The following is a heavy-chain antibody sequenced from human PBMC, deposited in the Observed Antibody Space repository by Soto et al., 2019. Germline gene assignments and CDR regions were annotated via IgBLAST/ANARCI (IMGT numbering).Heavy chain of an antibody. CDR1: GFTFSSYA. J-gene: IGHJ4*02. Sequence: LRLSCAASGFTFSSYAMHWVRQAPGKGLEWVAVISYDGSNKYYADSVKGRFTISRDNSKNTLYLQMNSLRAEDTAVYYCARDGSRWLHSPKYYFDYWGQGTLVTVSS. D-gene: IGHD5-18*01. V-gene: IGHV3-30-3*01. CDR3: ARDGSRWLHSPKYYFDY. CDR2: ISYDGSNK.